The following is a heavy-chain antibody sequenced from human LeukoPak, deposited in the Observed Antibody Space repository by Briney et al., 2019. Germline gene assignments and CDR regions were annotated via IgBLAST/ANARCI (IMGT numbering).Heavy chain of an antibody. J-gene: IGHJ4*02. D-gene: IGHD6-13*01. CDR3: ARAVYSSSWYGSDY. CDR1: GGSFSGYY. V-gene: IGHV4-34*01. Sequence: PSETLSLTCAVYGGSFSGYYWSWIRQPPGKGLEWIGEINHSGRTNYNPSLKSRVTISVDTSKNQFSLKLSSVTAADTAVYYCARAVYSSSWYGSDYWGQGTLVTVSS. CDR2: INHSGRT.